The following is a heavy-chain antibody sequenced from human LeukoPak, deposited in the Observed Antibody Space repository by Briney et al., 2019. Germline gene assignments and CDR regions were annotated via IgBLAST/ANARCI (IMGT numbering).Heavy chain of an antibody. CDR3: AREADSSGYPDY. D-gene: IGHD3-22*01. Sequence: GGSLRLSCAASGFTFSSYAMHWVRQAPGKGLEYVSAISSNGGSTYYANSVKGRFTISRDNSKNTLYLQMGSLRAGDMAVYYCAREADSSGYPDYWGQGTLVTVSS. CDR2: ISSNGGST. V-gene: IGHV3-64*01. J-gene: IGHJ4*02. CDR1: GFTFSSYA.